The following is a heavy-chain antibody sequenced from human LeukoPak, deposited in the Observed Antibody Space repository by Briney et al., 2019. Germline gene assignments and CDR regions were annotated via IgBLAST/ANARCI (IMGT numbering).Heavy chain of an antibody. CDR1: GFTFDDYA. J-gene: IGHJ4*02. V-gene: IGHV3-43*01. CDR2: ISWDGGST. Sequence: GGSLRLSCAASGFTFDDYAMHWVRQAPGKGLEWVSLISWDGGSTYYADSAKGRFTISRDDSKNTLYLQMNSLRSEDTAVYYCAGGRTDIVVVPATLRNYYFDYWGQGTLVTVSS. D-gene: IGHD2-2*01. CDR3: AGGRTDIVVVPATLRNYYFDY.